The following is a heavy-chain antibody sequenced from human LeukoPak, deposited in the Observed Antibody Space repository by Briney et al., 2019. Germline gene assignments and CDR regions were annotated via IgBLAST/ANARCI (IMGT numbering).Heavy chain of an antibody. V-gene: IGHV3-74*01. CDR2: INNDGSSI. J-gene: IGHJ4*02. CDR3: ARVFYISPYYDSSGYYAG. CDR1: GFTFSSYW. D-gene: IGHD3-22*01. Sequence: PGGSLRLSCAASGFTFSSYWMHWVRQAPGRGLVWVSRINNDGSSISYADSVKGRFTISRDNAKNTLYLQMNSLRAEDTAVYYCARVFYISPYYDSSGYYAGWGQGTLVTVSS.